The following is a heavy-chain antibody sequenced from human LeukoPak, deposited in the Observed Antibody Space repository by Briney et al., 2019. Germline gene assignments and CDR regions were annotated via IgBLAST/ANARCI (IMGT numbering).Heavy chain of an antibody. Sequence: SETLSLTCTVSGYSISSGYDWGWIRQAPGKRLEWLGSISQSGSTYDNPSLKSRVTLSVDTSINQFSLKLSSVTAADTAVYYCARVASIILFYFDYWGQGTLVTVSS. CDR3: ARVASIILFYFDY. CDR2: ISQSGST. J-gene: IGHJ4*02. D-gene: IGHD5-24*01. V-gene: IGHV4-38-2*02. CDR1: GYSISSGYD.